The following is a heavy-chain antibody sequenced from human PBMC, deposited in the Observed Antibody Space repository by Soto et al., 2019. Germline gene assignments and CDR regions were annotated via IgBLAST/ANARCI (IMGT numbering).Heavy chain of an antibody. CDR2: IYYSGST. CDR3: ARHGVTTVNHNWFDP. CDR1: GGSISSSSYY. Sequence: SETLSLTCTVSGGSISSSSYYWGWIRQPSGKGLEWIGSIYYSGSTYYNPSLKSRVTISVDTSKNQFSLRLSSVTAADTAVYYCARHGVTTVNHNWFDPWGQGTLVTVSS. D-gene: IGHD4-17*01. J-gene: IGHJ5*02. V-gene: IGHV4-39*01.